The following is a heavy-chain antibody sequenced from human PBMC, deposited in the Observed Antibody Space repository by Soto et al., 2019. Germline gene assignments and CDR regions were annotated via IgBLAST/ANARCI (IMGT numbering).Heavy chain of an antibody. Sequence: PGESLKISCAASGFTFSDYYMSWIRQAPGKGLEWVSYISSSSSYTNYADSVKGRFTISRDNAKNSLYLQMNSLRAEDTAVYYCAKAVASFLDYWGQGTLVTVSS. CDR1: GFTFSDYY. D-gene: IGHD6-19*01. CDR3: AKAVASFLDY. J-gene: IGHJ4*02. V-gene: IGHV3-11*05. CDR2: ISSSSSYT.